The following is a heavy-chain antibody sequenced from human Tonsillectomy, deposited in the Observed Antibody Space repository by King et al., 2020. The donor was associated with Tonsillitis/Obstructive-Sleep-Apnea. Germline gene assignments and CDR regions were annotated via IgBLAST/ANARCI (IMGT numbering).Heavy chain of an antibody. CDR3: AKAGWCSSSLAYYFDY. CDR1: GFRFDDYA. V-gene: IGHV3-9*01. D-gene: IGHD6-6*01. CDR2: INWNSGSI. Sequence: VQLVESGGGLVQPGRSLRLSCAAAGFRFDDYAMHWVRQAPGKGLEWVSGINWNSGSIDYADSVRGRFTISRDNAKNSLYLQMNSLRVEDTALYYCAKAGWCSSSLAYYFDYWGQGTLVTVSS. J-gene: IGHJ4*02.